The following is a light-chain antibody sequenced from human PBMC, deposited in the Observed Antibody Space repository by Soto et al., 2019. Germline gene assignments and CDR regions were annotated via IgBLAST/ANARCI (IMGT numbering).Light chain of an antibody. J-gene: IGKJ1*01. Sequence: EVVLTQSPATLSLSPGERATLSCRASENVSTFVDWYRQKPGQAPRLLIYGASNRATGIPARFSGNGSRTDFTHTINNLEPEHFAVYYCQQHSHWPPWMFGQGTRVEIK. CDR2: GAS. CDR3: QQHSHWPPWM. CDR1: ENVSTF. V-gene: IGKV3-11*01.